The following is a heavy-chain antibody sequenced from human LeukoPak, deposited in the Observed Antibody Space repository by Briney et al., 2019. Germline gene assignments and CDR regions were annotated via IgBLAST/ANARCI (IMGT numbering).Heavy chain of an antibody. V-gene: IGHV3-30*04. CDR2: ISYDGSNK. Sequence: GGSLRLSCAASGFTFSSYAMLWVRQAPGKGLEWVAVISYDGSNKYYADSVKGRFTISRDNSKNTLYLQMNSLRAEDTAVYYCARRREDYVWGSYRPGDNYYYYYMDVWGKGTTVTVSS. CDR1: GFTFSSYA. CDR3: ARRREDYVWGSYRPGDNYYYYYMDV. J-gene: IGHJ6*03. D-gene: IGHD3-16*02.